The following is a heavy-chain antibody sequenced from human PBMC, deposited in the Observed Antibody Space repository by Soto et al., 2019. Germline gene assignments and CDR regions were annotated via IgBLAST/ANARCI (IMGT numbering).Heavy chain of an antibody. Sequence: TWGSLRLSCAASGFIFNNYWMHFFRHAPGKGLVWVARINGDGTTTYVDSVKGRFTISRDNAKNMVYLQMNSLRVEDTAMYYCGRGSGPRGRPYWGQGISVTVSS. V-gene: IGHV3-74*01. D-gene: IGHD6-25*01. CDR3: GRGSGPRGRPY. J-gene: IGHJ4*02. CDR2: INGDGTT. CDR1: GFIFNNYW.